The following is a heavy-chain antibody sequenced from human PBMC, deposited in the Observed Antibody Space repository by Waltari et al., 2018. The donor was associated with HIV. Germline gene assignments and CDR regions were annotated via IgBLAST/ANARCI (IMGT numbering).Heavy chain of an antibody. D-gene: IGHD2-15*01. J-gene: IGHJ6*02. CDR1: GFPFSGDS. V-gene: IGHV3-48*04. CDR3: AKEVVALPHYYYYGLDV. CDR2: INITSNSI. Sequence: EVQLVESGGGLVQPGGSLRLSCDASGFPFSGDSMNWVRQAPGKGLEWVSYINITSNSIYYSYSVKGRFTVSRDNARNLLSLQMNSLRAEDTAVYFCAKEVVALPHYYYYGLDVWGQGTTVTVSS.